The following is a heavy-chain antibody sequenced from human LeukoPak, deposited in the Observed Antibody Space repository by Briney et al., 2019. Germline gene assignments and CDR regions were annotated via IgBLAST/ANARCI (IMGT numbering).Heavy chain of an antibody. D-gene: IGHD6-19*01. Sequence: SEALSLTCTVSGGSISSYYWSWIRQPPGKGLEWIGYIYYSGSTNYNPSLKSRVTISVDTSKNQFSLKLSSVTAADTAVYYCHLLTRPRIAVAGKGYWGQGTLVTVSS. CDR3: HLLTRPRIAVAGKGY. J-gene: IGHJ4*02. V-gene: IGHV4-59*12. CDR1: GGSISSYY. CDR2: IYYSGST.